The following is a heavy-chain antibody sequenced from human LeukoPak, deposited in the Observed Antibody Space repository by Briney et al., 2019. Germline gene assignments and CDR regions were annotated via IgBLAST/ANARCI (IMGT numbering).Heavy chain of an antibody. CDR3: ARVFFDWYTPHDAFDI. Sequence: SETLSLTCTVSGYSISSGYYWGWIRQPPGKGLEWIGSIYHSGSTYYNPSLKSRVTISVDTSKNQFSLKLSSVTAADTAVYYCARVFFDWYTPHDAFDIWGQGTMVTVSS. CDR1: GYSISSGYY. V-gene: IGHV4-38-2*02. J-gene: IGHJ3*02. D-gene: IGHD3-9*01. CDR2: IYHSGST.